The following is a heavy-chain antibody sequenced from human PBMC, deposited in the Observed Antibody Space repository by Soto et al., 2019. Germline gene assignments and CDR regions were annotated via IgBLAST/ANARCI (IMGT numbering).Heavy chain of an antibody. Sequence: EVQLLESGGGLVQPGGSLRLSCAASGFTFSSYAMSWVRQAPGKGLEWVSAISGSGGSTYYADSVKGRFTISRDNSKNMLYLQMNSLRAEDTAVYYCAKFATMIVVVNDAFDIWGQGTMVTVSS. CDR1: GFTFSSYA. CDR2: ISGSGGST. D-gene: IGHD3-22*01. J-gene: IGHJ3*02. V-gene: IGHV3-23*01. CDR3: AKFATMIVVVNDAFDI.